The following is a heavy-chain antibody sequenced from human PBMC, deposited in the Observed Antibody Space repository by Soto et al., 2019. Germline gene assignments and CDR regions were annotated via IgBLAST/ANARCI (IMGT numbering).Heavy chain of an antibody. CDR2: ISSNGGST. J-gene: IGHJ6*03. CDR1: GFTFSSYA. Sequence: PGGSLRLSCAASGFTFSSYAMHWVRQAPGKGLEYVSAISSNGGSTYYANSVKGRFTISRDNSKNTLYLQMGSLRAEDMAVYYCARDPFSYYYYMDVWGKGTTVTVSS. V-gene: IGHV3-64*01. CDR3: ARDPFSYYYYMDV.